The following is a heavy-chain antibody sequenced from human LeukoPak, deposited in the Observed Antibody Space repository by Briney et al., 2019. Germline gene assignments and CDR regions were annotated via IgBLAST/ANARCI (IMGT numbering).Heavy chain of an antibody. CDR1: GYTFTSFG. J-gene: IGHJ4*02. Sequence: ASVKLFCKASGYTFTSFGIRWVRQARGQGLEWVGWISAYNGNTNYAQKLQGSDTVTRDTYTSTAYMELRSLRSDDTAVYYCARGAIWGSSRYFDYWGQGTLVTVSS. CDR3: ARGAIWGSSRYFDY. V-gene: IGHV1-18*01. D-gene: IGHD3-16*01. CDR2: ISAYNGNT.